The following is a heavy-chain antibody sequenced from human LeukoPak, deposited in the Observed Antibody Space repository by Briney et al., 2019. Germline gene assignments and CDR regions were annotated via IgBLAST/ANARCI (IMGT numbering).Heavy chain of an antibody. Sequence: SETLSLTCTVSGGSISITSCYWGWIRQPPGKGLEWIGSMYSSGSTYYNPSLKSRVTISVDTSKNQFSLKLSSVTAADTAVYYCARGPSGYHNTGGQGTLVTVSS. CDR2: MYSSGST. D-gene: IGHD5-12*01. CDR1: GGSISITSCY. J-gene: IGHJ4*02. V-gene: IGHV4-39*07. CDR3: ARGPSGYHNT.